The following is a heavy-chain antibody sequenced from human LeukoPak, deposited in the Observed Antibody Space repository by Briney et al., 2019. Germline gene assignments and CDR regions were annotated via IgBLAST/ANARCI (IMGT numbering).Heavy chain of an antibody. J-gene: IGHJ4*02. CDR1: GFSFSSYT. CDR2: VVGSGSGT. CDR3: ATSGTSGYYLDY. V-gene: IGHV3-23*01. D-gene: IGHD3-22*01. Sequence: PGGSLRLSCAASGFSFSSYTMSWVRQAPGKGLEWVSAVVGSGSGTFYTDSVKGRFTISRDNSKNTVSLQMNSLRAEDTALYYCATSGTSGYYLDYRGQGALVTVSS.